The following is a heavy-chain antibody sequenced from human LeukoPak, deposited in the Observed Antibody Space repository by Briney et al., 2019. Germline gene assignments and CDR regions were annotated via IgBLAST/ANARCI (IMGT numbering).Heavy chain of an antibody. CDR1: GGSFSGYY. Sequence: SETLSLTCAVYGGSFSGYYWSWIRQPPGKGLEWIGEINHSGSTNYNPSLKSRVTISVDTSKNQFSLKLSSVTATDTAVYYCARTRYYYNSRSYGAPYYFDYWGQGTLVTVSS. J-gene: IGHJ4*02. CDR2: INHSGST. D-gene: IGHD3-10*01. V-gene: IGHV4-34*01. CDR3: ARTRYYYNSRSYGAPYYFDY.